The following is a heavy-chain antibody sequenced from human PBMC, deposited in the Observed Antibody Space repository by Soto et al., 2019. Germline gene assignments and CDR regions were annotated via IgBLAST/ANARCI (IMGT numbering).Heavy chain of an antibody. J-gene: IGHJ5*02. D-gene: IGHD3-10*01. CDR2: IYYSGST. CDR1: GGSIGSSSYY. Sequence: SETLSLTCTVSGGSIGSSSYYWGWIRQPPGKGLEWIGSIYYSGSTYYNPSLKSRVTISVDTSKNQFSLKLSSVTAADTAVYYCARRMVRGPVRDPWGQGTLVTVSS. CDR3: ARRMVRGPVRDP. V-gene: IGHV4-39*07.